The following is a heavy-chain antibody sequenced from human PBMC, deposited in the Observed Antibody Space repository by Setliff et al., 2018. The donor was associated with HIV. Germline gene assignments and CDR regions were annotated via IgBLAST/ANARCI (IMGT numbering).Heavy chain of an antibody. CDR3: ANLAYCHGDCYSTGASDI. V-gene: IGHV1-8*02. Sequence: ASVKVSCKTSGYVFTDYDINWVRQTPGQGLEWMGWVNCNRGNTAYAQKFQGRVTMTRDFSIDTAYMELSSLTSEDTAVYYCANLAYCHGDCYSTGASDIWGQGTMVTVSS. J-gene: IGHJ3*02. D-gene: IGHD2-21*01. CDR2: VNCNRGNT. CDR1: GYVFTDYD.